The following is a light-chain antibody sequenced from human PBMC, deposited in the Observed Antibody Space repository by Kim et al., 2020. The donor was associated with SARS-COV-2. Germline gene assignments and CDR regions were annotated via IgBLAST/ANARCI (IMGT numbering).Light chain of an antibody. CDR3: QSRDSGGKVI. V-gene: IGLV3-19*01. J-gene: IGLJ2*01. Sequence: SSELTQDPVVSVALGQTVRITCQGDSLRSYYAAWYQQKPRQAPILVIYGRNNRPSGIPDRFSGSASGNTASLTISGTRAEDEADFYCQSRDSGGKVIFGGGTKLTVL. CDR2: GRN. CDR1: SLRSYY.